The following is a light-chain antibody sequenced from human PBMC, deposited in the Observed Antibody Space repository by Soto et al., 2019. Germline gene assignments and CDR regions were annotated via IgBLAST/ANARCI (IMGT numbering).Light chain of an antibody. CDR1: QTIGSN. J-gene: IGKJ1*01. Sequence: EIVMWQSPATLSVSPGERATLSCRASQTIGSNLAWYQQKPGQPPRLLIYDASTRATDIPARFTGSGSGTEFTLTISSLQPDDFATYYCQQYNSYSGTFGQGTKVDI. CDR2: DAS. CDR3: QQYNSYSGT. V-gene: IGKV3-15*01.